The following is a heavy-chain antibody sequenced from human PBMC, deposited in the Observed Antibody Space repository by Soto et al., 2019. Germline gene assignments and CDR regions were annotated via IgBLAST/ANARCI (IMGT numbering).Heavy chain of an antibody. CDR3: ARDRVRSIESVVAATPLTLEFDP. CDR2: ISGSGGST. Sequence: GGSLRLSCAASGFTFSSYAMSWVRQAPGKGLEWVSAISGSGGSTYYADSVKGRFTISRDNSKNTLYLQMNSLRAEDTAVYYCARDRVRSIESVVAATPLTLEFDPWGQGTLVTGSS. CDR1: GFTFSSYA. D-gene: IGHD2-15*01. V-gene: IGHV3-23*01. J-gene: IGHJ5*02.